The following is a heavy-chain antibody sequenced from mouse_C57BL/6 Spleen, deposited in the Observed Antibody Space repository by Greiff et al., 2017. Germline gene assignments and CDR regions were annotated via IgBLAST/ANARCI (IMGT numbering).Heavy chain of an antibody. D-gene: IGHD1-1*01. CDR2: IDPSDSET. V-gene: IGHV1-52*01. J-gene: IGHJ2*01. CDR1: GYTFTSYW. Sequence: QVQLQQPGAELVRPGSSVKLSCKASGYTFTSYWMHWVKQRPIQGLEWIGNIDPSDSETHYTQKFKDKATLTVDKSSSTAYMQLSSLTSEDSAVYYCARGYYGSSLYCFDYWGQGTTLTVSS. CDR3: ARGYYGSSLYCFDY.